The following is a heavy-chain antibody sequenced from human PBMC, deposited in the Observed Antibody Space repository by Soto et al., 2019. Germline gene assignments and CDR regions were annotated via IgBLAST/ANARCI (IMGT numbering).Heavy chain of an antibody. CDR1: GGSISSGGYY. CDR3: ARDNRILNYGMDV. Sequence: SETLSLTCTVSGGSISSGGYYWSWIRQHPGKGLEWIGYIYYSGSTYYNPSLKSRVTISVDTSKNQFSLKLSSVTAADTAVYYCARDNRILNYGMDVWGQGTTVTVSS. D-gene: IGHD2-15*01. CDR2: IYYSGST. V-gene: IGHV4-31*03. J-gene: IGHJ6*02.